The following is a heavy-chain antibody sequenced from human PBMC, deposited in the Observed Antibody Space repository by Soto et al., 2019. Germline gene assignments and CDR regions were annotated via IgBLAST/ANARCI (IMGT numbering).Heavy chain of an antibody. CDR2: IDYSGST. V-gene: IGHV4-59*08. D-gene: IGHD3-10*01. CDR1: GGSISSYY. CDR3: ARHNYGSGSTYFDY. J-gene: IGHJ4*02. Sequence: QVQLQESGPGLVKPSETLSLTCTVSGGSISSYYWSWIRQPPGKGLEWIGYIDYSGSTNYNPSLKIRVTRSVDTSKNPFSLKLNSMTAEDTAVYYCARHNYGSGSTYFDYWGQGTLVTVSS.